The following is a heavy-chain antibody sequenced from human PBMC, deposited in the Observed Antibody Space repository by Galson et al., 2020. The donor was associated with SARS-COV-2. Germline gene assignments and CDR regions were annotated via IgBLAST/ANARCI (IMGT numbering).Heavy chain of an antibody. J-gene: IGHJ4*02. V-gene: IGHV3-53*01. D-gene: IGHD3-3*01. Sequence: GGSLRLSCAASGLTVSSNYMSWVRQAPGKGLECVSMIYSGGGIFYADSVKGRFTISRDTSNNTLYLQMNSLRAEDTAVYYCAAFASFLFWGQGTLVTVSS. CDR3: AAFASFLF. CDR1: GLTVSSNY. CDR2: IYSGGGI.